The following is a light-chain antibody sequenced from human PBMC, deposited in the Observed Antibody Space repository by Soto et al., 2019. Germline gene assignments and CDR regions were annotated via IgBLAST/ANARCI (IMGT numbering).Light chain of an antibody. Sequence: QLVLTQSPSASASLGASVKLTCTLSSGHSNYAIAWHQQQSEKGPRYLMKLNSDGSHSKGDGIPDRFSGSSSGAERYLTISSLQSEDEAAYYCQTWGSGIVVFGGGTKVTVL. CDR1: SGHSNYA. CDR2: LNSDGSH. J-gene: IGLJ2*01. CDR3: QTWGSGIVV. V-gene: IGLV4-69*01.